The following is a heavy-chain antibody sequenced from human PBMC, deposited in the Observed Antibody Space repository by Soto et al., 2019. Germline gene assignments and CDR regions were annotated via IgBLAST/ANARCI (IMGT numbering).Heavy chain of an antibody. V-gene: IGHV1-8*01. CDR2: SNASNGNI. CDR1: VDTFTTYD. D-gene: IGHD3-22*01. CDR3: ARGRAAGNYYPLDV. J-gene: IGHJ4*01. Sequence: XSVKVSCKASVDTFTTYDINWVRQAPGHGLEWMGWSNASNGNIGYAQGFQGRVTMTRDTSITTAYMGVSSLRSDDTAVYYCARGRAAGNYYPLDVWGHGTMVTVSS.